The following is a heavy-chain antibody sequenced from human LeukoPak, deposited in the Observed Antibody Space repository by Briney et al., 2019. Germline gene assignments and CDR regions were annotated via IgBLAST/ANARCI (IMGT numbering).Heavy chain of an antibody. J-gene: IGHJ3*02. D-gene: IGHD1-26*01. CDR1: GYTFTSYA. CDR2: INTNTGNP. V-gene: IGHV7-4-1*02. CDR3: ARSHSGSYYGDAFDI. Sequence: ASVKVSCKASGYTFTSYAMNWVRQAPGQGLEWMGWINTNTGNPTYAQGFTGRFVFSLDTSVSAAYLQISSLKAEDTAVYYCARSHSGSYYGDAFDIWGQGTMVTVSS.